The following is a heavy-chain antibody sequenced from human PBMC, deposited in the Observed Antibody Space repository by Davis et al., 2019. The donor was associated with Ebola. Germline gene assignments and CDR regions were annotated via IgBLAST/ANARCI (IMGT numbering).Heavy chain of an antibody. CDR3: AKEQPYYDFWSGYYPF. CDR1: GFTFSNYG. J-gene: IGHJ4*02. CDR2: ISYDGSNK. Sequence: GGSLRLSCAASGFTFSNYGMHWVRQAPGKGLEWVAVISYDGSNKYYADSVKGRFTISRDNSKNTLYLQMNSLRAEDTAVYYCAKEQPYYDFWSGYYPFWGQGTLVTVSS. D-gene: IGHD3-3*01. V-gene: IGHV3-30*18.